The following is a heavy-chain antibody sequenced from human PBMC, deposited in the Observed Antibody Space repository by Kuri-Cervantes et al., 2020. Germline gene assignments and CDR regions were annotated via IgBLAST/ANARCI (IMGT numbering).Heavy chain of an antibody. CDR2: TYYSGST. V-gene: IGHV4-39*01. Sequence: GSLRLSCTVSGGSISSSSYYWGWIRQPPGKGLEWIGSTYYSGSTYYNPSLKSRVTISVDTSKNQFSLKLSSVTAADTAVYYCARLFVDYYDSSGYVGFWGQGTLVTVSS. CDR1: GGSISSSSYY. J-gene: IGHJ4*02. D-gene: IGHD3-22*01. CDR3: ARLFVDYYDSSGYVGF.